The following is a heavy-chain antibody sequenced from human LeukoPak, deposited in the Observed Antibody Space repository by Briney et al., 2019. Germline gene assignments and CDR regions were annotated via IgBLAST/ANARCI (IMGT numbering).Heavy chain of an antibody. CDR3: ARLGTYSSSWYGSFDY. J-gene: IGHJ4*02. Sequence: SVKVSFKASGGTFSSYAISWARQAPGQGLEWMGGIIPIFGTANYAQKFQGRVTITADESTSTAYMELSSLRSEDTAVYYCARLGTYSSSWYGSFDYWGQGTLVTVSS. V-gene: IGHV1-69*13. CDR2: IIPIFGTA. CDR1: GGTFSSYA. D-gene: IGHD6-13*01.